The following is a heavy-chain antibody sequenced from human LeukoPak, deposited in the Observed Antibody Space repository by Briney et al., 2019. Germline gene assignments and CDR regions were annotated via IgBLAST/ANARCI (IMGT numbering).Heavy chain of an antibody. CDR3: AREGGSTIATYNWFDP. CDR2: IIPIFGTA. V-gene: IGHV1-69*01. J-gene: IGHJ5*02. Sequence: SVKVSCKASGGTFSSYAISWVRQAPGQGLEWMGGIIPIFGTANYAQKFQGRVTITADESTSTAYMELCSLRSEDTAVYYCAREGGSTIATYNWFDPWGQGTLVTVSS. CDR1: GGTFSSYA. D-gene: IGHD5/OR15-5a*01.